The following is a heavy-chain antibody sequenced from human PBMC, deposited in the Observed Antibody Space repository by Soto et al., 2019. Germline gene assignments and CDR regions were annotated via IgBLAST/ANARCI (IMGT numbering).Heavy chain of an antibody. CDR3: ARSLYCDYVLNYYYGMDV. Sequence: QVQLVQSGAEVKKPGSSVKVSCKASGGTFSSYAISWVRQAPGQGLEWMGGIIPIFGTANYAQKFQGRVTITADKSTSTAYMELSSLRSEDTAVYYCARSLYCDYVLNYYYGMDVWGQGTTVTVSS. CDR1: GGTFSSYA. D-gene: IGHD4-17*01. J-gene: IGHJ6*02. CDR2: IIPIFGTA. V-gene: IGHV1-69*06.